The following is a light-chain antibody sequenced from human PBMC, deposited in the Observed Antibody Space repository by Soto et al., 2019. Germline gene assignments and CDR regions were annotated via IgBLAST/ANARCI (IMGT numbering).Light chain of an antibody. J-gene: IGLJ1*01. Sequence: SVLTQPASASGSPGQSVAITCTGTSSDVGGYNYVSWYQQHPGKAPKLMIYDVSERPSGVPDRFSGSKSGNTASLTVSGLQAEDEADYFCSSYAGTHDVFGTGTKVTVL. CDR1: SSDVGGYNY. CDR2: DVS. CDR3: SSYAGTHDV. V-gene: IGLV2-8*01.